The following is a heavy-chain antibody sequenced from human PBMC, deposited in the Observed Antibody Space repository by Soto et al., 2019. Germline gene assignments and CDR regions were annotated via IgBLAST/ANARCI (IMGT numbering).Heavy chain of an antibody. CDR3: ARAYYYDSSGYYYAYYCDY. V-gene: IGHV1-2*02. CDR1: GYTFTDYY. J-gene: IGHJ4*02. D-gene: IGHD3-22*01. CDR2: INPYSGGT. Sequence: QVQLVQSGAEVKKPGASVKVSCKASGYTFTDYYIHWVRQAPGQGLEWMGWINPYSGGTNYAQKFQGRVTMPRDTSISPAYVELSRVRSDDTAVYYWARAYYYDSSGYYYAYYCDYWVRGTLVTVSS.